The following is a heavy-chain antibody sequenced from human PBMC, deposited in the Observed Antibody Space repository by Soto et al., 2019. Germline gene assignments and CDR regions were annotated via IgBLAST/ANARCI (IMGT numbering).Heavy chain of an antibody. V-gene: IGHV1-69*13. Sequence: SVKVSCKASGGTFSSYAISWVRQAPGQGLEWMGGIIPIFGTANYAQKFQGRVTITADESTSTAYMELSSLRSEDTAVYYCARDPQDPTGTRWFDYWGQGTLVTVSS. CDR3: ARDPQDPTGTRWFDY. D-gene: IGHD1-7*01. CDR2: IIPIFGTA. CDR1: GGTFSSYA. J-gene: IGHJ4*02.